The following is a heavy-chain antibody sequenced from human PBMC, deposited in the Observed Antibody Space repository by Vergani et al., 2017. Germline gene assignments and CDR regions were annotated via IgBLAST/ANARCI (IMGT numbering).Heavy chain of an antibody. CDR3: ARAGGSIAARVFDY. Sequence: QVQLQESGPGLVQPSETLSLTCTVSGGSISSYYWSWIRQPPGKGLEWIGYIYYSGSTNYNPSLKSRVTISVDTSKNQFSLKLSSVTAADSAVYYCARAGGSIAARVFDYWGQGILVTVSA. D-gene: IGHD6-6*01. CDR2: IYYSGST. V-gene: IGHV4-59*01. CDR1: GGSISSYY. J-gene: IGHJ4*02.